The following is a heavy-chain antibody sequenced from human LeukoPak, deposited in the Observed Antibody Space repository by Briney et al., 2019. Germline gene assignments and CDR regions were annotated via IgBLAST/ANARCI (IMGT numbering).Heavy chain of an antibody. CDR3: ARASIYYYYMDV. Sequence: ASVKVSCKASGYTFTSYGISWVRQAPGQGLEWMGWISAYNGNTNYAQKLQGRVTMTTDTSTSTAYMELRSLRSDDTAAYYCARASIYYYYMDVWGKGTTVTVSS. CDR1: GYTFTSYG. V-gene: IGHV1-18*01. CDR2: ISAYNGNT. D-gene: IGHD6-6*01. J-gene: IGHJ6*03.